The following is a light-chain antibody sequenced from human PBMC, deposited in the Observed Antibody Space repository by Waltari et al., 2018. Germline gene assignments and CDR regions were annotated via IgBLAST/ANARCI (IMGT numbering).Light chain of an antibody. CDR2: GNN. CDR1: SSNIGAGYA. Sequence: QSVLTQPPSVSGAPGQRVTITCTGSSSNIGAGYAVHWFQQLPGPAPKLLIYGNNNRPSGVPDRFSGSKSGTSASLAISGLQAEDEADYHCQSYDSSLSGAWVFGGGTKLTVL. J-gene: IGLJ3*02. V-gene: IGLV1-40*01. CDR3: QSYDSSLSGAWV.